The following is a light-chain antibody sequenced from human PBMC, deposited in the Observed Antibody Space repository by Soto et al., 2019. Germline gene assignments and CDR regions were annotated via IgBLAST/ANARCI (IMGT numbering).Light chain of an antibody. CDR2: INSDGTH. Sequence: QSVLTQSPSASASLGASVKLTCTLDSGHSTYAIAWHQQQPEKGPRYLMKINSDGTHTKGDGVPDRFSGSSSGAERYLTISSLQADDEAAYYCQTWGTGFRVFGGGTKLTVL. CDR3: QTWGTGFRV. V-gene: IGLV4-69*01. J-gene: IGLJ3*02. CDR1: SGHSTYA.